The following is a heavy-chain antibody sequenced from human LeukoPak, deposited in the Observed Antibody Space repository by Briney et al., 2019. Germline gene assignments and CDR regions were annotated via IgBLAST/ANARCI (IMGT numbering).Heavy chain of an antibody. CDR1: GYSFTSYW. CDR3: ARQRYSNYQWYYYYMDV. D-gene: IGHD4-11*01. V-gene: IGHV5-51*01. J-gene: IGHJ6*03. Sequence: GESLQISCKGSGYSFTSYWVGWVRQMPGKGLEWMGIIYPGDSDTRYSPSFQGQVTISADKSISTAYLQWSSLKASDTAMYYCARQRYSNYQWYYYYMDVWGKGTTVTVSS. CDR2: IYPGDSDT.